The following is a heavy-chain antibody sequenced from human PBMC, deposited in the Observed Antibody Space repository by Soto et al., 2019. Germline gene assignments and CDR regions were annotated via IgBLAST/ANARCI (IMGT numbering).Heavy chain of an antibody. CDR3: ARSIAVAGLDY. CDR2: ISYDGSNK. CDR1: GFTFSSYA. J-gene: IGHJ4*02. Sequence: GGSLILSCAASGFTFSSYAMHWVRQAPGKGLEWVAVISYDGSNKYYADSVKGRFTISRDNSKNTLYLQMNSLRAEDTAVYYCARSIAVAGLDYWGPGTLVTVSA. V-gene: IGHV3-30-3*01. D-gene: IGHD6-19*01.